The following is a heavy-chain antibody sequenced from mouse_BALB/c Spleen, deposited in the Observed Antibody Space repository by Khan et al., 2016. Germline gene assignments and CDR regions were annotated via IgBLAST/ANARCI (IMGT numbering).Heavy chain of an antibody. J-gene: IGHJ3*01. V-gene: IGHV2-9*02. CDR3: ARDQGRWLLPFAY. Sequence: QVQLKQSGPGLVAPSQSLSITCTVSGFSLTSYGVHWVRQPPGKGLEWLGVIWAGGSTNYNSALMSRLTISKDNSKSQVFLKMNSLQTDDTAMYYCARDQGRWLLPFAYWGQGTLVTVSA. CDR1: GFSLTSYG. CDR2: IWAGGST. D-gene: IGHD2-3*01.